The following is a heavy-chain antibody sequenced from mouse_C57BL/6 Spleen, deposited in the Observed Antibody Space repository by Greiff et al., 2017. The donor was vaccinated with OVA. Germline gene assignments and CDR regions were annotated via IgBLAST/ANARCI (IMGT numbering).Heavy chain of an antibody. D-gene: IGHD2-3*01. CDR1: GYAFSSSW. J-gene: IGHJ3*01. Sequence: VQLQQSGPELVKPGASVKISCKASGYAFSSSWMNWVKQRPGKGLEWIGRIYPGDGDTNYNGKFKGKATLTADKSSSTAYMQLSSLTSEDSAVYFCAREGGYYPSLDYWGQGTLVTVSA. CDR2: IYPGDGDT. CDR3: AREGGYYPSLDY. V-gene: IGHV1-82*01.